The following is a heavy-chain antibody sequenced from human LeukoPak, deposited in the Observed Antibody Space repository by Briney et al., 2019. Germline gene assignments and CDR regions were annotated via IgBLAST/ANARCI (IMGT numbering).Heavy chain of an antibody. Sequence: SETLSLTCAASGGTITSSYRSWWGRQPPGKGLEWIGEIYHTEITNYNPSLKSRATILVDNSKNKFSLKLTSVAAADPAVYYCVRVASVGDASSSGAFFVWGQRTMVTVSS. J-gene: IGHJ3*01. D-gene: IGHD6-19*01. CDR3: VRVASVGDASSSGAFFV. CDR1: GGTITSSYR. CDR2: IYHTEIT. V-gene: IGHV4-4*02.